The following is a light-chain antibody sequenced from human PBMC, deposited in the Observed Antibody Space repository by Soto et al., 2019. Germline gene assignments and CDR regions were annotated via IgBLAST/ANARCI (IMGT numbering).Light chain of an antibody. CDR2: AAS. CDR1: QDISNY. J-gene: IGKJ3*01. V-gene: IGKV1-27*01. Sequence: DIQMTQSPSSLSASVGDRVTITCRASQDISNYLAWFQQRLGKVPDLLIYAASTLQSGVPSRFSGSGSGTDFTLTITSLQPDDVATYYCQKYNSVPFTFGPGTRVDIE. CDR3: QKYNSVPFT.